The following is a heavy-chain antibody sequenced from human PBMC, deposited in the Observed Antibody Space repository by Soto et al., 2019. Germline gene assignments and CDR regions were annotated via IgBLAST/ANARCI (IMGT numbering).Heavy chain of an antibody. CDR2: IYYSGST. Sequence: QVQLQESGPGLVKPSQTLSLTCTVSGGSISSGDYYWSWIRQPPGKGLEWIGYIYYSGSTYYNPSLKRRVTISVDTSKNQFSLKLSSVTAADTAVYYCAREGEYCGGDCYSWFDPWGHGTLVTVSS. CDR3: AREGEYCGGDCYSWFDP. J-gene: IGHJ5*02. CDR1: GGSISSGDYY. D-gene: IGHD2-21*02. V-gene: IGHV4-30-4*01.